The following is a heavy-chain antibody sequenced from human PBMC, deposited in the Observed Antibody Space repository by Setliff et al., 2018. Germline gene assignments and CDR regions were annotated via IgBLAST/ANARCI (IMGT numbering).Heavy chain of an antibody. CDR3: ARVSGFLYMDV. J-gene: IGHJ6*03. CDR1: GSAISSGHY. Sequence: PSETLSLTCAVSGSAISSGHYWSWIRQPAGKGLEWLGQIYTSWSTNYNPSLKGRATLSIDAPKRQFSLKLTSVTAADTAVYYCARVSGFLYMDVWGKGTTVTVSS. CDR2: IYTSWST. D-gene: IGHD3-3*01. V-gene: IGHV4-61*09.